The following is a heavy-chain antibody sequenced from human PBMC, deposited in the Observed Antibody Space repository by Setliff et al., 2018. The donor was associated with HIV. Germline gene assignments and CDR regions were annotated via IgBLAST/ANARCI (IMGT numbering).Heavy chain of an antibody. D-gene: IGHD5-12*01. CDR3: ARGSGYDKGAYHYYYGMDV. V-gene: IGHV3-73*01. J-gene: IGHJ6*02. Sequence: GGSLRLSCAASGFTFSGSAMHWVRQASGKGLEWVGRIRSKGYGSATAYAASGKGRFTIARDDSKNTAYLQMNSLRAEDTAVYYCARGSGYDKGAYHYYYGMDVWGQGTTVTVSS. CDR2: IRSKGYGSAT. CDR1: GFTFSGSA.